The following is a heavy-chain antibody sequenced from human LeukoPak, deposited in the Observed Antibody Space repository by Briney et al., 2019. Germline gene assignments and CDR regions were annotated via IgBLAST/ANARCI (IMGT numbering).Heavy chain of an antibody. CDR2: ISHDGSNR. Sequence: PGGSLRLSSAASGVTFSSYGMHWVRQAPGKGLEWVAAISHDGSNRYSADSVKGRFTMSRDNSKNTLYLQMNSLRVEDTAVYYCAKDRGTLTAVAHTMDVWGQGTTVTVSS. D-gene: IGHD6-19*01. CDR3: AKDRGTLTAVAHTMDV. CDR1: GVTFSSYG. V-gene: IGHV3-30*18. J-gene: IGHJ6*02.